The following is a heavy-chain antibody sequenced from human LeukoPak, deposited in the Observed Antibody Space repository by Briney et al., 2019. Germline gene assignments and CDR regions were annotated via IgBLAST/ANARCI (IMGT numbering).Heavy chain of an antibody. J-gene: IGHJ4*02. CDR1: GFTFSTYA. CDR2: ISGSGGTT. CDR3: AAVATDFDY. Sequence: GGSLRLSCSASGFTFSTYAMSWVRQAPGKGLEWVSLISGSGGTTYFADSVKGRFTISRDNSKNTLYLQMNSLRAEDTAVYYCAAVATDFDYWAREPWSPSLQ. D-gene: IGHD4-11*01. V-gene: IGHV3-23*01.